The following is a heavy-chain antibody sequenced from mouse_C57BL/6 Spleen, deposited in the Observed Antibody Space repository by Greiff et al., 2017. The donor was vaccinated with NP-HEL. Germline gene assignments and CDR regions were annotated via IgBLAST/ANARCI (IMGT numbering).Heavy chain of an antibody. CDR1: GYTFTTYP. D-gene: IGHD2-4*01. V-gene: IGHV1-47*01. Sequence: VKLMESGAELVKPGASVKMSCKASGYTFTTYPIEWMKQNHGKSLEWIGNFHPYNDDTKYNEKFKGKATLTVEKSSSTVYLELSRLTSDDSAVYYCAYYDYDEEMDYWGQGTSVTVSS. J-gene: IGHJ4*01. CDR3: AYYDYDEEMDY. CDR2: FHPYNDDT.